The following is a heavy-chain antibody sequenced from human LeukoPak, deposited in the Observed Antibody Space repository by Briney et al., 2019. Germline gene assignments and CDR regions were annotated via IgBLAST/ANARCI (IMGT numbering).Heavy chain of an antibody. V-gene: IGHV4-4*02. Sequence: SETLSLTCAVSGGSISSSNWWSWVRQPPGKGLEWIGEIYHSGSTNYNPSLKSRVTISVDKSKNQFSLKLSSVTAADTAVYYCASRYSSSWYFAALYWGQGTLVTVSS. CDR1: GGSISSSNW. CDR3: ASRYSSSWYFAALY. D-gene: IGHD6-13*01. CDR2: IYHSGST. J-gene: IGHJ4*02.